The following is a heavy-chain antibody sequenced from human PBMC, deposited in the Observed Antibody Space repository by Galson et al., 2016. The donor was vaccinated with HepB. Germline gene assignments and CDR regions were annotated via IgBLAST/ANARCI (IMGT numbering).Heavy chain of an antibody. D-gene: IGHD5-18*01. CDR3: ARDKKERVYSYGHFDY. V-gene: IGHV4-31*03. CDR1: GGSISSGGYY. Sequence: TLSLTCTVSGGSISSGGYYWSWIRQHPGKGLEWIGYIHYSGSTYYNPSLESRVSISVDTSKNQFSLKLSSVTAADTAVYYCARDKKERVYSYGHFDYWGQGALVTVSS. J-gene: IGHJ4*02. CDR2: IHYSGST.